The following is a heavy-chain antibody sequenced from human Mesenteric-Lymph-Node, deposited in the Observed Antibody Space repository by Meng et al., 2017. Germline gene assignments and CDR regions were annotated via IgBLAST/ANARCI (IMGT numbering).Heavy chain of an antibody. D-gene: IGHD6-19*01. J-gene: IGHJ4*02. CDR3: VRSLGAVAGYFDY. CDR2: ISSSGSTI. Sequence: GESLKISCAASGFTFSDYYMSWIRQAPGKGLEWVSYISSSGSTIYYADSVKGRFTISRDNAKNSLYLQMNSLRPEDTAVYYCVRSLGAVAGYFDYWGQGTLVTVSS. V-gene: IGHV3-11*04. CDR1: GFTFSDYY.